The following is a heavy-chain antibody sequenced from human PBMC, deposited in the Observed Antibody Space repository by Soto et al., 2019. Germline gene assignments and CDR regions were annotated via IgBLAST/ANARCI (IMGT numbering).Heavy chain of an antibody. CDR3: ARGGISYYGSGSYFLPLDY. V-gene: IGHV4-4*02. CDR1: GGSISSSNW. CDR2: IYHSGST. Sequence: SETLSLTCAVSGGSISSSNWWSWVRQPPGKGLEWIGEIYHSGSTNYNPSLKSRVTISVDKSKNQFSLKLSSVTAADTAVYYCARGGISYYGSGSYFLPLDYWGQGTLVTVSS. J-gene: IGHJ4*02. D-gene: IGHD3-10*01.